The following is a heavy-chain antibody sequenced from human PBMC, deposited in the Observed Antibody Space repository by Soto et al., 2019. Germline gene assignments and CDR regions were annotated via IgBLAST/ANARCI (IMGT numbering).Heavy chain of an antibody. J-gene: IGHJ4*02. V-gene: IGHV3-15*07. CDR3: TTEKGY. CDR2: IRSKSDGGTP. CDR1: GFTFTNAW. Sequence: EVQLVESGGGLVKPGESLRLSCAASGFTFTNAWMNWVRQAPGKGLEWVGRIRSKSDGGTPDYAAPVKGRFTISRDDSKNTLYVQMNSLKTEDTAIYYCTTEKGYWGQGTLVTVSS.